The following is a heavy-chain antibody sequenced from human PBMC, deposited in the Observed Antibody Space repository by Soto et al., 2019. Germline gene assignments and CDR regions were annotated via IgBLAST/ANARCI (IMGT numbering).Heavy chain of an antibody. V-gene: IGHV4-34*01. Sequence: PSETLSLTCAVSGGSFTEYYWNWVRQYPGRGLEWIGDVSHTGSAKYNPSLKSRVAMSFDKSKNQVSLTMNFVTAADTAVFYCAFHDFSGPTCSDYWGQGTLVTVSS. D-gene: IGHD3-3*01. CDR3: AFHDFSGPTCSDY. J-gene: IGHJ4*02. CDR2: VSHTGSA. CDR1: GGSFTEYY.